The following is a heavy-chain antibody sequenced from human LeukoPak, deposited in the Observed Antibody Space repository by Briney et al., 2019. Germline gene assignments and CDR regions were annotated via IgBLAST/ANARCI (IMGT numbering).Heavy chain of an antibody. CDR1: GFTFSSYG. CDR3: YAIGIDR. D-gene: IGHD2-8*01. J-gene: IGHJ5*02. Sequence: QPGGSLRLSCAASGFTFSSYGMHWVRQAPGKGLEWVAFIRYDGSNKYYADSVKGRFTISRENSKDTLYLQSNGLSAEDPAVYYCYAIGIDRWGQGTLVTVSS. V-gene: IGHV3-30*02. CDR2: IRYDGSNK.